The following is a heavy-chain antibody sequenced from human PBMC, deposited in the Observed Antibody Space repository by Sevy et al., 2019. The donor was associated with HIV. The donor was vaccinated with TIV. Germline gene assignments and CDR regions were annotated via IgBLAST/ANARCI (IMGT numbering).Heavy chain of an antibody. V-gene: IGHV4-59*01. CDR1: GDSITRYF. J-gene: IGHJ5*02. D-gene: IGHD3-3*01. Sequence: SETLSLTCTVSGDSITRYFWSWIRQPPGKGLEWIGYMYHSGSTNYNPSLKRRVSLSIDTSKNEFSLTLSSVTAADTAVYYCVRDYRRDFWSGYSNYFDPWGPGILVTVSS. CDR3: VRDYRRDFWSGYSNYFDP. CDR2: MYHSGST.